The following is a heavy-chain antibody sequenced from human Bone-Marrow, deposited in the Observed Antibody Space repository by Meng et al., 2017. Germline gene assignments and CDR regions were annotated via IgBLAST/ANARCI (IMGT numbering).Heavy chain of an antibody. CDR1: GGSISSSSYY. CDR3: ARASYSYDSWFDP. Sequence: QLQLQESGPGLVKPSETLSLTCTVSGGSISSSSYYWGWIRQPPGKGLEWIGSIYYSGSTYYNPSLKSRVTISVDTSRSQFSLNLNTVTAADTAVYYCARASYSYDSWFDPWGQGTLVTVSS. V-gene: IGHV4-39*01. D-gene: IGHD5-18*01. J-gene: IGHJ5*02. CDR2: IYYSGST.